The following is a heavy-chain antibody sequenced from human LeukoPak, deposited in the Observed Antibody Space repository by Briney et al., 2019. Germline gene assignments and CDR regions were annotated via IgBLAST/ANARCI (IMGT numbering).Heavy chain of an antibody. J-gene: IGHJ4*02. V-gene: IGHV1-2*02. CDR1: GGSVGGPC. D-gene: IGHD3-16*01. CDR3: ARGIGAPNYFDY. CDR2: INPNTGGP. Sequence: ASLKVSCRDCGGSVGGPCCLWRRRAPGQGLEWVAWINPNTGGPNYAQKFEGRVTTTTDTSINTAYMELSRLTSDDSAVYYCARGIGAPNYFDYGGQGTLVTVSS.